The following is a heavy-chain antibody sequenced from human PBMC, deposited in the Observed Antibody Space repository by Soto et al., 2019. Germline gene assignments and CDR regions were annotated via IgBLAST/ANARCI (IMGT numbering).Heavy chain of an antibody. Sequence: ASVKVSCKASGYTFTGYYMHWVRQAPGQGLEWMGWINPNSGGTNYAQKFQGWVTMTRDTSISTAYMELSRLRSDDTAVYYCARGPSIAARWPYYYYGMDVWGQGTTVTAP. CDR3: ARGPSIAARWPYYYYGMDV. D-gene: IGHD6-6*01. V-gene: IGHV1-2*04. CDR1: GYTFTGYY. CDR2: INPNSGGT. J-gene: IGHJ6*02.